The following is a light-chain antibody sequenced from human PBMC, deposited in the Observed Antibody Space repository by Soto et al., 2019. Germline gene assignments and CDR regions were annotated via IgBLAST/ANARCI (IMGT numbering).Light chain of an antibody. V-gene: IGKV1-27*01. CDR3: QKYNSAPWT. J-gene: IGKJ1*01. CDR1: QGSSNY. Sequence: DIQMTQSPSSLSASVGDRVTITCRASQGSSNYVAWYQQKPGKVPKLLIYAASTLQSGVPSRFSGSGSGTDFTITISSLQPEDVATYYCQKYNSAPWTFGQGIKVEIK. CDR2: AAS.